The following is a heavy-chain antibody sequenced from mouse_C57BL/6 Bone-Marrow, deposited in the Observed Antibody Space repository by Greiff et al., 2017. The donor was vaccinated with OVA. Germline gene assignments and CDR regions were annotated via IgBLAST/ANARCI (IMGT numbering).Heavy chain of an antibody. J-gene: IGHJ2*01. CDR1: GYSITSGYY. CDR2: ISYDGSN. V-gene: IGHV3-6*01. Sequence: EVQLQQSGPGLVKPSQSLSLTCSVTGYSITSGYYWNWIRQFPGNKLEWMGDISYDGSNNYNPYLKNRISITRDTSRNQFFLKLNSVTTEDTATYYCARLYSNQYYLDYWGQGTTLTVSS. CDR3: ARLYSNQYYLDY. D-gene: IGHD2-5*01.